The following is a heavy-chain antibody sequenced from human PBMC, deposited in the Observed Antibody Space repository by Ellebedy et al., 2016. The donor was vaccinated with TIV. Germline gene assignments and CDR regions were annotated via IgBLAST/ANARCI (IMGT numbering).Heavy chain of an antibody. CDR3: AKTRYGGGWYYFAY. J-gene: IGHJ4*02. CDR2: ITGGGSNT. Sequence: GGSLRLXXAASGFTFDSYAMNWVRQAPGKGLEWVSGITGGGSNTYYADSVRGRFTISRDNSRNSLFLQMNSLRVEDTAVYYCAKTRYGGGWYYFAYWGQGALVTVSS. V-gene: IGHV3-23*01. D-gene: IGHD6-19*01. CDR1: GFTFDSYA.